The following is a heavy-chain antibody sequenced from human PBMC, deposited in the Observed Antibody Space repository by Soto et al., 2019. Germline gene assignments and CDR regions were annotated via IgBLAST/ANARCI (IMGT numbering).Heavy chain of an antibody. D-gene: IGHD4-17*01. CDR2: IYYSGST. V-gene: IGHV4-59*08. J-gene: IGHJ4*02. CDR3: ARYHYGDRRNYFDY. Sequence: SETLSLTCTVSGGSISSYYWSWIRQPPGKGLEWIGYIYYSGSTNYNPSLKSRVTISVDTSKNQFSLKLSSVTAADTAVYYCARYHYGDRRNYFDYWGQGTLVTVSS. CDR1: GGSISSYY.